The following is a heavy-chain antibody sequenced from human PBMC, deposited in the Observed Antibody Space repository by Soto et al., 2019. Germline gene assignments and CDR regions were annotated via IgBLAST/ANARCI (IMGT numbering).Heavy chain of an antibody. CDR2: ISAYNGNT. Sequence: ASVKVSCKASGYTFTSYGISWVRQAPGQGLEWMGWISAYNGNTNYAQKLQGRVTMTTDTSTSTAYMELRSLRSDDTAVYYCARGPRYDFWSGYGSYYYYYGMDVWGQGTTVTISS. V-gene: IGHV1-18*01. CDR3: ARGPRYDFWSGYGSYYYYYGMDV. D-gene: IGHD3-3*01. CDR1: GYTFTSYG. J-gene: IGHJ6*02.